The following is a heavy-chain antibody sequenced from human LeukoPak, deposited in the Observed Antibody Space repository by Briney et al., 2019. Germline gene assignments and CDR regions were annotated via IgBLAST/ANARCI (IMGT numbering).Heavy chain of an antibody. CDR3: ARAPDQKHPWFGELGVYMDV. CDR2: ILPNFGKT. D-gene: IGHD3-10*01. Sequence: ASVKVSCKASGGTFSSYAIRWVRQAPGQGLEWMGVILPNFGKTNYAHKFQGRVTITADESTSTAYMELSSLRSEDTAVYYCARAPDQKHPWFGELGVYMDVWGKGTTVTISS. V-gene: IGHV1-69*13. CDR1: GGTFSSYA. J-gene: IGHJ6*03.